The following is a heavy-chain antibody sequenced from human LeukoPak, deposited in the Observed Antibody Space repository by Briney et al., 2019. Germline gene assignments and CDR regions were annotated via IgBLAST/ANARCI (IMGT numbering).Heavy chain of an antibody. V-gene: IGHV4-34*01. CDR3: ARGFYDFWSGHSFDI. D-gene: IGHD3-3*01. CDR2: INHSGST. J-gene: IGHJ3*02. Sequence: SETLSLTCAVYGGSFSGYYWRWIRQPPGKGLEWIGEINHSGSTNYNPSLKSRVTISVDTSKNQFSLKLSSVTVADTAVYYCARGFYDFWSGHSFDIWGQGTMVTVSS. CDR1: GGSFSGYY.